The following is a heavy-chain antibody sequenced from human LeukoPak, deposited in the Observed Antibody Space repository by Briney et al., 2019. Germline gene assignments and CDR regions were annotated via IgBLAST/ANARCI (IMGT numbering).Heavy chain of an antibody. CDR1: GVSISSGSYY. CDR3: ARGKHYDNSL. V-gene: IGHV4-61*02. Sequence: SETLSLTRTVSGVSISSGSYYWSWIRQPAGKGLEWIGRIYTSGSTNYNPSPKSRVTISVDTSKNQFSLKLSSVTAADTAVYYCARGKHYDNSLWGQGTLVTVSS. J-gene: IGHJ4*02. D-gene: IGHD3-9*01. CDR2: IYTSGST.